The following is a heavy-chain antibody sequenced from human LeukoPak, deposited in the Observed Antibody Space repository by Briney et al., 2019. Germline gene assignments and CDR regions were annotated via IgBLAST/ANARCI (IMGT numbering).Heavy chain of an antibody. V-gene: IGHV4-59*01. Sequence: NPSETLSLTCTASGGPIGSYYWTWIRQAPGKGLEWIGYIYYRGGTNYNPSLMSRVTISVDTSKNQFSLKLSTVTAADTAVYYCARVRDGYNSDAFDIWGQGAMVTVSS. J-gene: IGHJ3*02. CDR3: ARVRDGYNSDAFDI. CDR2: IYYRGGT. D-gene: IGHD5-24*01. CDR1: GGPIGSYY.